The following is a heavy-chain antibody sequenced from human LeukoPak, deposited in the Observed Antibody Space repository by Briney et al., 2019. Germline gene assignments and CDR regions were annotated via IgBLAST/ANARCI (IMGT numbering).Heavy chain of an antibody. D-gene: IGHD1-26*01. CDR1: GFTFDDYA. J-gene: IGHJ4*02. CDR2: ISWNSGSI. V-gene: IGHV3-9*01. Sequence: GGSLRLSCAASGFTFDDYAMHWVRQAPGKGLEWISGISWNSGSIGYADSVKGRFTISRDNAKNSLYLQMNSLRAEDTALYYCAKVMYSGSYLFPFDYWGQGTLVTVSS. CDR3: AKVMYSGSYLFPFDY.